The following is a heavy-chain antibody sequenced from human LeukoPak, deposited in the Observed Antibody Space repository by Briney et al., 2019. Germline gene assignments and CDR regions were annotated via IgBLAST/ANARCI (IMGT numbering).Heavy chain of an antibody. CDR1: GFTFSNYD. J-gene: IGHJ4*02. CDR2: ISTSSTYI. V-gene: IGHV3-21*01. D-gene: IGHD1-1*01. Sequence: AGGSLRLSCAASGFTFSNYDMHWVRQATGKGLEWVSSISTSSTYIYYADSVKGRFTISRDNAKNSLYLQMNSLRAEDTAVYYCARVGRPESFQVYYFDYWGQGTLVTVSS. CDR3: ARVGRPESFQVYYFDY.